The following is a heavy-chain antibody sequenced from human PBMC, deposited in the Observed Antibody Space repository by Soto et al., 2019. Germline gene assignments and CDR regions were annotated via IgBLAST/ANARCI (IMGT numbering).Heavy chain of an antibody. Sequence: SETLSLTCTVSGGSISSYYWSWIRQSPGKGLEWIGYVYRSGTTNYNPSLKSRVTMSVDTSKNQFSLKLSSVTAADTAVYYCAREGVTRNYYYYGMDVWGQGTTVTVSS. CDR3: AREGVTRNYYYYGMDV. J-gene: IGHJ6*02. V-gene: IGHV4-59*01. CDR1: GGSISSYY. D-gene: IGHD2-21*02. CDR2: VYRSGTT.